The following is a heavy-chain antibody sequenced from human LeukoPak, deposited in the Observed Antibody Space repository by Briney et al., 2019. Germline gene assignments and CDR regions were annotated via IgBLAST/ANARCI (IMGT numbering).Heavy chain of an antibody. J-gene: IGHJ4*02. D-gene: IGHD2-2*01. CDR2: ISWDGGST. CDR3: AKDFGGRVVPASGSIFYY. Sequence: PGGSLRLSCAASGFTFDDYTMHWVRQAPGKGLEWVSLISWDGGSTYYADSVKGRFTISRDNSKNSLCLQMNSLRTEDTALYYCAKDFGGRVVPASGSIFYYWGQGTLVTVSS. CDR1: GFTFDDYT. V-gene: IGHV3-43*01.